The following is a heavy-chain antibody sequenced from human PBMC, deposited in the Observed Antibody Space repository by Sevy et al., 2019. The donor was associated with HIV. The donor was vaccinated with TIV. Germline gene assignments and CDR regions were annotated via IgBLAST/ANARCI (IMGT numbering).Heavy chain of an antibody. V-gene: IGHV3-30-3*01. CDR3: ARGSPIFGVRAYYYGMDV. CDR1: GFTFSSYA. D-gene: IGHD3-3*02. J-gene: IGHJ6*02. CDR2: ISYDGSNK. Sequence: GGSLRLSCAASGFTFSSYAMHWVRQAPGKGLEWVAVISYDGSNKNYADSVKGRFTISRDNSKNTLYLQMNSLRAEDTAVYYCARGSPIFGVRAYYYGMDVWGQGTTVTVSS.